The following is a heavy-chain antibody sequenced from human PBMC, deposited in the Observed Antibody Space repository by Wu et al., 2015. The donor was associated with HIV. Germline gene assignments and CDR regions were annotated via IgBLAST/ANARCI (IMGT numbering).Heavy chain of an antibody. CDR3: ARGRTLMYSSSWPY. CDR1: GYNFINYD. D-gene: IGHD6-13*01. V-gene: IGHV1-8*01. J-gene: IGHJ4*02. CDR2: MNPNSGNT. Sequence: QVQLVQSGAEAKKPGASVKVSCKSSGYNFINYDINWVRQATGQGLEWMGWMNPNSGNTGYAQKFQGRVTMTRNTSISTAYMELSSLRSEDTAMYYCARGRTLMYSSSWPYWGQGTLVTVSS.